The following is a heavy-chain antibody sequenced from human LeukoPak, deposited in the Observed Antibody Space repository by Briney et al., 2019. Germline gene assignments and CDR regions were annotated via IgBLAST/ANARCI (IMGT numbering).Heavy chain of an antibody. V-gene: IGHV4-59*12. J-gene: IGHJ4*02. Sequence: SGTLSLTCTVSGGSISSYYRSWIRQPPGKGLEWIGYIYYSGSTNYNPSLKSRVTISVDTSKNQFSLKLSSVTAADTAVYYCARGVRDGYNYGPDRDYWGQGTLVTVSS. CDR3: ARGVRDGYNYGPDRDY. CDR2: IYYSGST. D-gene: IGHD5-24*01. CDR1: GGSISSYY.